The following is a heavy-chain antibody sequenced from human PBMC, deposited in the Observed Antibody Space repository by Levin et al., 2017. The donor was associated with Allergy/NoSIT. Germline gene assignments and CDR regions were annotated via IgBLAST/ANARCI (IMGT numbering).Heavy chain of an antibody. Sequence: GASVKVSCAASEFILSSYCMAWVRQAPGKGLQWVANVKQDGSERYNVDSLKGRFTISRDSAKNSLYLQMNNLRDEDTAVYYCARVVSAFGLLYGMDVWGQGTTVTVSS. D-gene: IGHD3/OR15-3a*01. J-gene: IGHJ6*02. CDR3: ARVVSAFGLLYGMDV. V-gene: IGHV3-7*04. CDR1: EFILSSYC. CDR2: VKQDGSER.